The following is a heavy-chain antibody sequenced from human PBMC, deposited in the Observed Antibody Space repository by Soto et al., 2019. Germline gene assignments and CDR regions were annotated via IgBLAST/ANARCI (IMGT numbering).Heavy chain of an antibody. CDR2: INPNSGGT. CDR3: ARWGVEAFLQCFTFGMDV. Sequence: ASVKVSCKASGYTFTGYYMHWVRQAPGQGLEWMGWINPNSGGTNYAQKFQGRVTMTRDTSISTAYMELSRLRSDDTAVYYCARWGVEAFLQCFTFGMDVGGQGTTVTGSS. J-gene: IGHJ6*02. D-gene: IGHD3-3*02. V-gene: IGHV1-2*02. CDR1: GYTFTGYY.